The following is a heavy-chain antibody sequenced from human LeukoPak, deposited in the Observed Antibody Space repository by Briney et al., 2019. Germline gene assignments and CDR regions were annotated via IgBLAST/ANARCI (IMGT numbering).Heavy chain of an antibody. Sequence: PSASVKVSCKASGYTFTSYGISWVRQAPGQGLEWMGWISAYNGNTNYAQKLQGRVTMTTDTSTSTAYMELRSLRSDDTAVYYCARDYGYCSGGTCIDVFDIWGQGTMVTVSS. V-gene: IGHV1-18*01. CDR1: GYTFTSYG. J-gene: IGHJ3*02. CDR3: ARDYGYCSGGTCIDVFDI. D-gene: IGHD2-15*01. CDR2: ISAYNGNT.